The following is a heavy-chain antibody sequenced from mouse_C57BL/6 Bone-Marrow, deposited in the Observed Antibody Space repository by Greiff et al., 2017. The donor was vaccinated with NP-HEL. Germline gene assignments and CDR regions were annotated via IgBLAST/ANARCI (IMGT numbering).Heavy chain of an antibody. CDR2: INPNYGTT. V-gene: IGHV1-39*01. CDR1: GYSFNDYN. D-gene: IGHD4-1*01. CDR3: ARKVNWDRYYDMDD. Sequence: EVKLQESVPELVKPGASVKISCTASGYSFNDYNMNWVKQSNGQSLEWIGVINPNYGTTSYNQKFKGKATLTVDPSSSTAYMQLNSLTSEDSADYYGARKVNWDRYYDMDDWGQGTSVTVSS. J-gene: IGHJ4*01.